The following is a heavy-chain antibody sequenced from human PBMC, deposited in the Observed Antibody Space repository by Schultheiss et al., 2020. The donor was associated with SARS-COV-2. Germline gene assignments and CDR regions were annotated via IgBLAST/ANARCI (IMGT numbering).Heavy chain of an antibody. D-gene: IGHD2-8*01. CDR3: ARGTYYYYGMDV. CDR1: GGTFSSYA. V-gene: IGHV1-69*13. J-gene: IGHJ6*02. Sequence: SVKVSCKASGGTFSSYAISWVRQAPGQGLEWMGGIIPIFGTANYAQKFQGRVTITADESTSTAYMELSSLRSEDTAVYYCARGTYYYYGMDVWGQGTTVTVSS. CDR2: IIPIFGTA.